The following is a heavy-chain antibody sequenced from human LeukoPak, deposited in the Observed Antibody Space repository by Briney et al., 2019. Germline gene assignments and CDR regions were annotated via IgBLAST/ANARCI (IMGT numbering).Heavy chain of an antibody. V-gene: IGHV6-1*01. J-gene: IGHJ4*02. CDR1: GDSVSSNSAA. Sequence: SQTLSLTCAISGDSVSSNSAAWNWIRQSPSRGLEWLGRTFYRSKWYNDYAVSVKSRITFNPDTSKNQFSLQLISVTPEDTAVYYCARDFTTWGYFDYWGQGTLVTVSS. D-gene: IGHD7-27*01. CDR3: ARDFTTWGYFDY. CDR2: TFYRSKWYN.